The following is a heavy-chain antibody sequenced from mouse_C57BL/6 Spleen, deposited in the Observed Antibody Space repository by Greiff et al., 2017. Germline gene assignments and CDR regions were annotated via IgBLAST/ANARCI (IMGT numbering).Heavy chain of an antibody. CDR1: GYTFTSYG. V-gene: IGHV1-58*01. D-gene: IGHD1-1*01. CDR3: ARSDADYYGSGLDY. J-gene: IGHJ2*01. CDR2: IYLGNGYT. Sequence: EVQLQQSGAELVRPGSSVKMSCKTSGYTFTSYGINWVKQRPGQGLEWIGSIYLGNGYTEYNEKFKGKATLTSDTSSSTAYMQLSSLTSEYSAIXCCARSDADYYGSGLDYWGQGTTLTVSS.